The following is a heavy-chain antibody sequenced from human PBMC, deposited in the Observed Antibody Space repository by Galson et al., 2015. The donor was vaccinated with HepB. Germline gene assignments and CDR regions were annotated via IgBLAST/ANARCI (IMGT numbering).Heavy chain of an antibody. CDR1: GFTFSSYA. V-gene: IGHV3-23*01. CDR2: ISGSGGST. D-gene: IGHD3-22*01. Sequence: SLRLSCAASGFTFSSYAMSWVRQAPGKGLEWVSAISGSGGSTYYADSVKGRFTISRDNSKNTLYLQMNSLRAEDTAVYYCANPALGDSSGYAIDYWGQGTLVTISS. CDR3: ANPALGDSSGYAIDY. J-gene: IGHJ4*02.